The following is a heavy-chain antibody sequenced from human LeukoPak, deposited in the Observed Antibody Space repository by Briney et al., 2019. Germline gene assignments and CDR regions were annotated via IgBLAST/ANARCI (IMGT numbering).Heavy chain of an antibody. CDR1: GFTFSSYS. Sequence: GGSLRLSCAASGFTFSSYSMNWVRQAPGKGLEWVSYISSSSSTIYYADSVKGRFTISRDNAKKSLYLQMNSLRAEDTAVYYCAGSVLAAAKFDFWGQGTLVTVSS. CDR2: ISSSSSTI. V-gene: IGHV3-48*01. D-gene: IGHD2-8*02. J-gene: IGHJ4*02. CDR3: AGSVLAAAKFDF.